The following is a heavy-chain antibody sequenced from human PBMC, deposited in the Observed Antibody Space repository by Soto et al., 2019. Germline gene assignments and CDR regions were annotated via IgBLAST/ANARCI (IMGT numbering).Heavy chain of an antibody. V-gene: IGHV3-23*01. CDR2: ISGSGGST. J-gene: IGHJ3*02. CDR1: GFTFSSYG. CDR3: AKLELRLGDAFDI. Sequence: GGSLRLSCAASGFTFSSYGMSWVRQAPGKGLEWVSAISGSGGSTYYADSVKGRFTISRDNSKNTLYLQMNSLRAEDTAVYYCAKLELRLGDAFDIWGQGTMVTVSS. D-gene: IGHD1-7*01.